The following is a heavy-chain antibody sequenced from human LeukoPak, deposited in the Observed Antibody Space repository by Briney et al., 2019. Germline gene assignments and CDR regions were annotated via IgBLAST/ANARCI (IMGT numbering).Heavy chain of an antibody. Sequence: RASVKVSCKASGYTFTSYGISWVRQAPGQGLEWMGWINPNTGGTKYAQRFQGRVTMTRDTSISTTYMELSSLRSDDTAVYYCARDRNTITIFGVGLFDPWGQGTLVTVSS. CDR2: INPNTGGT. CDR1: GYTFTSYG. V-gene: IGHV1-2*02. D-gene: IGHD3-3*01. J-gene: IGHJ5*02. CDR3: ARDRNTITIFGVGLFDP.